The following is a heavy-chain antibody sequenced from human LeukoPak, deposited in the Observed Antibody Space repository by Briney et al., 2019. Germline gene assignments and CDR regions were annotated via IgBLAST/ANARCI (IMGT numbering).Heavy chain of an antibody. J-gene: IGHJ3*02. CDR3: ASSPYYCSSTGCYTYAFDI. D-gene: IGHD2-2*02. Sequence: ASVKVSCKASGYTFTGYYMHWVRQAPGQGLEWMGWINPNSGGTNYAQKFQGRVTMTRDTSISTAYMELSRLRSDDTAVYYCASSPYYCSSTGCYTYAFDIWGQGTMVTVSS. CDR2: INPNSGGT. V-gene: IGHV1-2*02. CDR1: GYTFTGYY.